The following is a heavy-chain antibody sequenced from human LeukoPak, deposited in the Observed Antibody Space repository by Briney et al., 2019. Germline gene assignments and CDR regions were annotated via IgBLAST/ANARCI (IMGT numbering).Heavy chain of an antibody. D-gene: IGHD2-2*01. CDR1: GGSISSGGYY. CDR2: IYYSGST. V-gene: IGHV4-31*03. Sequence: PSETLSLTCTVSGGSISSGGYYWSWIRQHPGLGLEWIGYIYYSGSTYYNPSLKSRLTISVNTSKNQFFLKLSSVTAAVTAVYYCSRASRYCSSTSCHTVSWFGRWGQGALVTVSS. J-gene: IGHJ5*02. CDR3: SRASRYCSSTSCHTVSWFGR.